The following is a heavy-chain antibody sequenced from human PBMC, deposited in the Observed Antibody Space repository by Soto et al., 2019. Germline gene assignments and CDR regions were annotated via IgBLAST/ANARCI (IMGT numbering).Heavy chain of an antibody. Sequence: VKVYRKSSGYSCSSYGISWVRQENRQGLEWMGWISAYNGNTNYAQKLQGRVTMTTDTSTSTAYMELRSLRSDDTAVYYCARDKARCSGGSCYPANWFDPWVQGTLVTVSS. V-gene: IGHV1-18*01. CDR1: GYSCSSYG. CDR2: ISAYNGNT. J-gene: IGHJ5*02. D-gene: IGHD2-15*01. CDR3: ARDKARCSGGSCYPANWFDP.